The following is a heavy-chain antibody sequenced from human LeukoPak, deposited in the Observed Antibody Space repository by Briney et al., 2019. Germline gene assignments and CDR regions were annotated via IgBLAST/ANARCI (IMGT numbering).Heavy chain of an antibody. CDR2: ISYDGSNK. Sequence: GRSLRLSCAASGFTFSSYAMHWVRQAPGKGLEWVAVISYDGSNKYYADSVKGRFTISRDNSKNTLYLQMNSLRAEDTAVYYCARVPHCSSTCCYSLGGDYWGQGTLVTVSS. CDR1: GFTFSSYA. J-gene: IGHJ4*02. D-gene: IGHD2-2*01. CDR3: ARVPHCSSTCCYSLGGDY. V-gene: IGHV3-30*04.